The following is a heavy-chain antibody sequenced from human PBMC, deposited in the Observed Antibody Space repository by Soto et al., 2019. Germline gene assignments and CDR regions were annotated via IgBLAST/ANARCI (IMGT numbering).Heavy chain of an antibody. Sequence: PSETLSLNCTVSGGAITAYYWSWIRQPVGEGLQWIGRVYSTGSTNYNPSLRSRVTMSVDTSQNQFFLRLSSVTAADTAVYYCARDEYYDSNNWFDHWGQGILVTVSS. CDR3: ARDEYYDSNNWFDH. CDR1: GGAITAYY. J-gene: IGHJ5*02. CDR2: VYSTGST. V-gene: IGHV4-4*07. D-gene: IGHD3-22*01.